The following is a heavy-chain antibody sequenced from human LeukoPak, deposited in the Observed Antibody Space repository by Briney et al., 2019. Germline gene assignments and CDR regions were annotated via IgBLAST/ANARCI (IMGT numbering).Heavy chain of an antibody. CDR2: IKQDGNQK. CDR3: ARDRREQWLSVDY. D-gene: IGHD6-19*01. V-gene: IGHV3-7*03. J-gene: IGHJ4*02. CDR1: GFTFSSSA. Sequence: GGSLRLSCAASGFTFSSSAMSWVRQAPGKGLEWVANIKQDGNQKYYVDSVKGRFTISRDNAKNSLYLQMNSLGAEDTAVYYCARDRREQWLSVDYWGQGTLVTVSS.